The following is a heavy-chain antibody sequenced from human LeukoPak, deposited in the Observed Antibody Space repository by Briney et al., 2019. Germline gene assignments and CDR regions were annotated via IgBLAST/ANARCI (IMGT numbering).Heavy chain of an antibody. Sequence: GGSLRLSCAASGFTFSRYWMHWVRQAPGKGLVWVSHIKTDGSEINYADSVKGRFTISRDNSKNTLYLQMNSLRVEDTAVYYCAKDGGGYCSSTTCYTTPDYWGQGTLVTVSS. V-gene: IGHV3-74*01. J-gene: IGHJ4*02. CDR3: AKDGGGYCSSTTCYTTPDY. CDR2: IKTDGSEI. D-gene: IGHD2-2*02. CDR1: GFTFSRYW.